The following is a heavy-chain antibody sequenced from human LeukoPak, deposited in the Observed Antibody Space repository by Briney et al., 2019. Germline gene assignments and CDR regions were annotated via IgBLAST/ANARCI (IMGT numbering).Heavy chain of an antibody. CDR2: ISGSGGST. J-gene: IGHJ5*02. V-gene: IGHV3-23*01. CDR1: GFTFSSYA. Sequence: GSLRLSCAASGFTFSSYAMSWVRQAPGKGLEWVSAISGSGGSTYYADSVKGRFTISRDNSRNTLYLQMNSLRAEDTAVYYCAKDYKATYYDFWSDNWFDPWGQGTLVTVSS. D-gene: IGHD3-3*01. CDR3: AKDYKATYYDFWSDNWFDP.